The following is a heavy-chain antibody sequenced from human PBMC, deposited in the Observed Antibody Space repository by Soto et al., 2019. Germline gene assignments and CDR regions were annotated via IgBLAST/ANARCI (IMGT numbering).Heavy chain of an antibody. Sequence: PSETLSLTCTVSGDSISTNNYFWGWIRQPPGKGLEWVATIHFGGNTYYNPSLKSRVTISVDTSKNQFSLKLSSVTAADTAVYYCARHNGPLYVGYYYDMDVWGQGTTVTVSS. D-gene: IGHD3-16*01. V-gene: IGHV4-39*01. CDR1: GDSISTNNYF. J-gene: IGHJ6*02. CDR3: ARHNGPLYVGYYYDMDV. CDR2: IHFGGNT.